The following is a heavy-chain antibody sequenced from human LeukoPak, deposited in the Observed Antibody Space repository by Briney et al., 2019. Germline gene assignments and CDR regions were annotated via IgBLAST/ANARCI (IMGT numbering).Heavy chain of an antibody. Sequence: GGSLRLSCAASGFTFSSYAMSWVRQAPGKGLEWVSAISGSGGSTYYADSVKGRFTISRDNSKNTLYLQMNSLRAEDTAVYYSAKDQIVGATQGIAPIHWGQGTLVTVSS. J-gene: IGHJ4*02. CDR2: ISGSGGST. D-gene: IGHD1-26*01. CDR1: GFTFSSYA. CDR3: AKDQIVGATQGIAPIH. V-gene: IGHV3-23*01.